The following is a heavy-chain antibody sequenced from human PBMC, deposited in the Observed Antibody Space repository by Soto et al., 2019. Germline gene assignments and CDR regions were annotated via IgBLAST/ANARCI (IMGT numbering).Heavy chain of an antibody. CDR2: IHSSGSI. Sequence: SETLSLTCTASGGSISSDDYYWSWIRQAPGRGLEWIGYIHSSGSIYYNPSLKSRATMSIDTAGIQFSLKVSSVTVADTAVYYCARDLDGLHDDTSGPFPRPGWGQGTLVTVSS. D-gene: IGHD3-22*01. V-gene: IGHV4-30-4*01. J-gene: IGHJ1*01. CDR3: ARDLDGLHDDTSGPFPRPG. CDR1: GGSISSDDYY.